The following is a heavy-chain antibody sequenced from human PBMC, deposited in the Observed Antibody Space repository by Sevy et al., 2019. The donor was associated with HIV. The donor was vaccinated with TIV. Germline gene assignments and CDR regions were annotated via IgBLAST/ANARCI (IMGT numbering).Heavy chain of an antibody. CDR3: TRDLYGSGWFYFDY. CDR1: GFTFSDYA. CDR2: IKTKTYGGTT. J-gene: IGHJ4*02. Sequence: GGSLRLSCTASGFTFSDYAMSWVRQAPGKGLEWVGFIKTKTYGGTTEYAASVIGRFIISRDDSKNIAYLQMNSLKTEDTAVYYCTRDLYGSGWFYFDYWGQGTLVTVSS. D-gene: IGHD6-19*01. V-gene: IGHV3-49*04.